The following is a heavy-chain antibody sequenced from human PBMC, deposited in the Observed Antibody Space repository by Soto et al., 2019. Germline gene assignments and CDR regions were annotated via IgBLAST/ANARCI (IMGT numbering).Heavy chain of an antibody. CDR2: ISYDETNE. CDR1: GFTFGSHG. J-gene: IGHJ6*02. V-gene: IGHV3-30*18. CDR3: AKDLRTTISDYGMDV. D-gene: IGHD2-21*01. Sequence: QVQLVDSGGGLVQPGGSLRITCVASGFTFGSHGMHWVRQAPGKGLEWVSVISYDETNEYYVDSVKGRFTISRDNSKSSLYLKLNRLRPEDTAVYKCAKDLRTTISDYGMDVWGQGTTVNVSS.